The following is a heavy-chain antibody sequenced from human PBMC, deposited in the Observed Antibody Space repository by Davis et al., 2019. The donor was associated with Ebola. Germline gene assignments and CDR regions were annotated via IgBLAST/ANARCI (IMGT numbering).Heavy chain of an antibody. J-gene: IGHJ6*02. CDR3: AKDPAALWFGLSCMDV. V-gene: IGHV3-30*02. CDR1: GFTFSNYG. D-gene: IGHD3-10*01. CDR2: IRYDGSNK. Sequence: GESLKISCAASGFTFSNYGMHWVRQAPGKGLEWVAFIRYDGSNKYYADSVKGRFTISRDNSKNTLYLQMKSLRAEDTAVYYCAKDPAALWFGLSCMDVWGQGTTVTVSS.